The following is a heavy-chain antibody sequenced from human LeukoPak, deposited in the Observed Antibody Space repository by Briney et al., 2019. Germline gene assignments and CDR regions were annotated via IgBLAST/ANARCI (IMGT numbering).Heavy chain of an antibody. CDR3: ARLYSNTREYYYYYYMDV. J-gene: IGHJ6*03. CDR1: DGSISNYY. D-gene: IGHD4-11*01. V-gene: IGHV4-59*08. CDR2: IYYSGST. Sequence: KPSETLSLTCTVSDGSISNYYWSWIRQPPGKGLEWIGYIYYSGSTSCNPSLKSRVTISVDTSKNQFSLKLSSVTAADTAVYYCARLYSNTREYYYYYYMDVWGKGTTVTVSS.